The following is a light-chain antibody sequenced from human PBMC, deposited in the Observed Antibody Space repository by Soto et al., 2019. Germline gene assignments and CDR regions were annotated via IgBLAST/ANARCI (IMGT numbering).Light chain of an antibody. J-gene: IGKJ1*01. CDR3: QHYNSYSET. V-gene: IGKV1-5*03. Sequence: EIQMTQSPSSLSGSVGDRVTITGRASQTISSWLAWYQQKPGKAPKLLIYKASTLKSGVPSRFSGSGSGTEFTLTISSLQPDDFATYYCQHYNSYSETFGQGTKVDI. CDR2: KAS. CDR1: QTISSW.